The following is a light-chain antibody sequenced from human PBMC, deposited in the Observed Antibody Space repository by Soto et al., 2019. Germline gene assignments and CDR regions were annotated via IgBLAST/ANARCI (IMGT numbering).Light chain of an antibody. CDR3: QQPFNPPPT. CDR2: TTS. Sequence: DIQMTQSPSTLSASVGDTVTMSCRASQAINTYVNWYKLKPGEAPKLLIYTTSTLQAGVPSRCSGSVSGTDFTLPITGLQPEDFATYSCQQPFNPPPTFARGTKV. CDR1: QAINTY. V-gene: IGKV1-39*01. J-gene: IGKJ4*01.